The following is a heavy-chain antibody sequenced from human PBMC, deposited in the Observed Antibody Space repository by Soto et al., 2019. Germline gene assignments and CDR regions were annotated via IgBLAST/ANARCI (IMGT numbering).Heavy chain of an antibody. CDR2: IYWNDDK. D-gene: IGHD6-19*01. V-gene: IGHV2-5*01. CDR3: AHRPSGWYLFDY. CDR1: GFSLSTSRLG. Sequence: QITLKESGPTLVSPTQTLTLTCTFSGFSLSTSRLGVGWIRQPPGKALEWLALIYWNDDKRYSPSLKARLTITKDTSKNQVVLTMTNMDPVDTATYYCAHRPSGWYLFDYWGQGTLVTVSS. J-gene: IGHJ4*02.